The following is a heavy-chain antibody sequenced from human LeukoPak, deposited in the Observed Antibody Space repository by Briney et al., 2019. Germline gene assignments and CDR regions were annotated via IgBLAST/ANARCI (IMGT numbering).Heavy chain of an antibody. V-gene: IGHV1-46*01. J-gene: IGHJ4*02. CDR1: GYTFTSYY. Sequence: ASVKVSCKASGYTFTSYYMHWVRQAPGQGLEWMGIINPSGGSTSYAQKFQGRVTMTRDMSTSTVYMELSSLRSEDTAVYYCARVWFGELVADYWGQGTLVTVSS. CDR3: ARVWFGELVADY. CDR2: INPSGGST. D-gene: IGHD3-10*01.